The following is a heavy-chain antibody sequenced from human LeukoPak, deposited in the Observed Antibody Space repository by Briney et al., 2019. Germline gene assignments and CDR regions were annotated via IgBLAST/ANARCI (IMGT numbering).Heavy chain of an antibody. CDR1: GGSISSYY. J-gene: IGHJ4*02. CDR2: IYTSGST. D-gene: IGHD3-22*01. CDR3: ARDYCDSSGYMFNY. V-gene: IGHV4-4*07. Sequence: SETLSLTCTVSGGSISSYYWSWIRQPAGKGLEWIGRIYTSGSTNYNPSLKSRVTISVDTSKNQFSLKLSSVTAADTAVYYCARDYCDSSGYMFNYWGQGTLVTVSS.